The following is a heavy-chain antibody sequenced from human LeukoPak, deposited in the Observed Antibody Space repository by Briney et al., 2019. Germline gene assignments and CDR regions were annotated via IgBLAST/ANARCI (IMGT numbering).Heavy chain of an antibody. CDR3: AKDIFTMVRGVVDY. CDR1: GFTFSSCA. Sequence: GGSLRLSCAASGFTFSSCAMSWVRQAPGKGLEWVSAISGSGGSTYYADSVKGRFTISRDNAKNSLYLQMNSLRAEDTALYYCAKDIFTMVRGVVDYWGQGTLVTVSS. V-gene: IGHV3-23*01. J-gene: IGHJ4*02. D-gene: IGHD3-10*01. CDR2: ISGSGGST.